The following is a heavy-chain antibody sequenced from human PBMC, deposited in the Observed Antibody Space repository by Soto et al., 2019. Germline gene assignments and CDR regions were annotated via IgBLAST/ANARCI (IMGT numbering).Heavy chain of an antibody. CDR1: GGTFSSYA. D-gene: IGHD4-17*01. Sequence: SVKVSFKACGGTFSSYAISWLRQAPGQGLEWMGGIIPIFGTANYAQKFQGRVTITADESTSTAYMELSSLRSEDTAVYYCARDSGSWYFWTTVTTSSGYYYGMDVWGQGTTVTVSS. V-gene: IGHV1-69*13. CDR2: IIPIFGTA. CDR3: ARDSGSWYFWTTVTTSSGYYYGMDV. J-gene: IGHJ6*02.